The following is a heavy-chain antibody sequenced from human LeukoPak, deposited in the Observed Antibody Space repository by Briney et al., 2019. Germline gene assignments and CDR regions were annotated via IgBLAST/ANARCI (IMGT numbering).Heavy chain of an antibody. CDR3: ARVREGSSYRYYYYYSMDV. V-gene: IGHV4-59*01. Sequence: SETLSLTCTVSGDSITNYYWSSIRQPPGKGLEWIGYAYYSGNTNYNPSLKSRVTISVDTSKNQFSLKLGSVTAADPAVYYCARVREGSSYRYYYYYSMDVWGKGTTVTVSS. CDR2: AYYSGNT. CDR1: GDSITNYY. J-gene: IGHJ6*03. D-gene: IGHD6-6*01.